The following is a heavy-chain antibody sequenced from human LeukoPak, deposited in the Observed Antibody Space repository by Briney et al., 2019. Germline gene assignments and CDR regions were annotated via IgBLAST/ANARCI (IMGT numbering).Heavy chain of an antibody. J-gene: IGHJ4*02. V-gene: IGHV1-2*02. CDR3: ARDRSGSQSNYFDY. Sequence: ASVKVSCKASGYSFTGYYIHWRRQAPGQGLEWMGWLNPNSGGTNYAQKFQGRVTMTRDTSITTAYMELSSLTSDDTAVYYCARDRSGSQSNYFDYWGQGPLVTVSS. CDR1: GYSFTGYY. CDR2: LNPNSGGT. D-gene: IGHD1-26*01.